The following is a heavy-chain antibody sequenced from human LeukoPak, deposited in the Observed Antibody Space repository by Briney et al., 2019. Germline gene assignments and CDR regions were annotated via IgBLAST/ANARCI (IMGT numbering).Heavy chain of an antibody. CDR1: GGSISSNSYY. D-gene: IGHD5-12*01. J-gene: IGHJ5*02. V-gene: IGHV4-39*01. CDR3: ARSIGDIVATISLGHDNWFDP. CDR2: IFYSGRT. Sequence: LETLSLTCTVSGGSISSNSYYWGWIRQPPGKGLEWIGNIFYSGRTYYTPSLKSRVTISIDTSKNQFSLRLNSVTAADTAVYYCARSIGDIVATISLGHDNWFDPWGQGTLVTVSS.